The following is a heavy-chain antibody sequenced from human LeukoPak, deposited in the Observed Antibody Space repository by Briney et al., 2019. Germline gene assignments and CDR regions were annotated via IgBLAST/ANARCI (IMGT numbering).Heavy chain of an antibody. Sequence: GGSLRLSCAASGFIVSTNYVSWVRQAPGKGLEWVSVIYRSGSTYYADSVKGRFTISRDNSKNTLYLQMNRLRAEDTAVYYCARDSGHDAFDIWGQGTMVTVSS. CDR2: IYRSGST. V-gene: IGHV3-53*01. J-gene: IGHJ3*02. CDR1: GFIVSTNY. CDR3: ARDSGHDAFDI.